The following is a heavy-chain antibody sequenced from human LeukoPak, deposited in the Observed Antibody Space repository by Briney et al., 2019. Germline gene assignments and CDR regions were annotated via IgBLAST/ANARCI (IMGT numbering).Heavy chain of an antibody. D-gene: IGHD3-3*01. V-gene: IGHV1-2*02. CDR1: GYTFTGYY. Sequence: GASVKVSCKASGYTFTGYYMHWVRQAPGQGLEWMGWINPNSGGTNYAQKFQGRVTMTRDTSISTAYMELSRLRSDDTAVYYCARGLTIFGVVIIVFDYWGQGTLVTVSS. J-gene: IGHJ4*02. CDR3: ARGLTIFGVVIIVFDY. CDR2: INPNSGGT.